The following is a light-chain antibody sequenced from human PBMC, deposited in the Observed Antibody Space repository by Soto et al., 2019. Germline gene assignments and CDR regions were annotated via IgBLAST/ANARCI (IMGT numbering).Light chain of an antibody. V-gene: IGLV2-14*01. CDR3: CAYTPAYTWV. J-gene: IGLJ3*02. Sequence: QSVLTQPASVSGSPGQSISISCTGSSSDVGVHNFVSWYQHHPGKAPKVLIYGVTNRPSGVSNRFSGSQSGNTASLTISGVQAADGADYYCCAYTPAYTWVFGGGTKVTVL. CDR2: GVT. CDR1: SSDVGVHNF.